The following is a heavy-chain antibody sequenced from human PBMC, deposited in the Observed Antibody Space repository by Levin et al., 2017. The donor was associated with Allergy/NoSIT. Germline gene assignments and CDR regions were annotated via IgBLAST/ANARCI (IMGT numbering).Heavy chain of an antibody. D-gene: IGHD6-19*01. CDR1: GFTFSSYS. V-gene: IGHV3-21*01. CDR3: ARWRYSSGWHPDAFDI. J-gene: IGHJ3*02. CDR2: ISSSSSYI. Sequence: PGGSLRLSCAASGFTFSSYSMNWVRQAPGKGLEWVSSISSSSSYIYYADSVKGRFTISRDNAKNSLYLQMNSLRAEDTAVYYCARWRYSSGWHPDAFDIWGQGTMVTVSS.